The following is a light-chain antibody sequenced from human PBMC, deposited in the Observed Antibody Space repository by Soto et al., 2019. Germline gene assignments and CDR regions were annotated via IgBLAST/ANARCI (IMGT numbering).Light chain of an antibody. CDR2: GAS. V-gene: IGKV3-20*01. J-gene: IGKJ1*01. CDR3: QQYSSSRT. CDR1: QNVYTN. Sequence: IVMTQSPATLSVSPGERVTFSCRASQNVYTNLAWYQHKPGQAPRLLIYGASSRATGIPVRFSGSGSETDFTLTITRLEPEDFAMYYCQQYSSSRTFGQGTKG.